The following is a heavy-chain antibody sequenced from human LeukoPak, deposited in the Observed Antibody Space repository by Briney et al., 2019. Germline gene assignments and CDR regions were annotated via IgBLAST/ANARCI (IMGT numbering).Heavy chain of an antibody. V-gene: IGHV4-59*08. J-gene: IGHJ4*02. CDR3: ARRVTSSCWYRDDY. CDR1: GGSITSDY. D-gene: IGHD6-19*01. Sequence: SETLSLTCTVSGGSITSDYWSWIRQPPGKGLEWIGYIYYSGSTSYNPSLVSRVTISVDTSKNQFSLKLSSVTAADTAVYYCARRVTSSCWYRDDYWGQGILVTVSS. CDR2: IYYSGST.